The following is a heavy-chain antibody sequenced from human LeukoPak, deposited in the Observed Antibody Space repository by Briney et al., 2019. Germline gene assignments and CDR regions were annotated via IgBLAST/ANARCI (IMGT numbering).Heavy chain of an antibody. Sequence: PSETLSLTCTVSGGSIGRTTYFWGWIRQSPGKGLEWIATIYYSGSTYYNPSLKSRVTISVDTSKNQFSLKLSSVTAADTSVYYCARHSDLGPFYDSGGYTYFFDSWGQGTLVTVSS. CDR3: ARHSDLGPFYDSGGYTYFFDS. CDR1: GGSIGRTTYF. D-gene: IGHD3-22*01. V-gene: IGHV4-39*01. CDR2: IYYSGST. J-gene: IGHJ4*02.